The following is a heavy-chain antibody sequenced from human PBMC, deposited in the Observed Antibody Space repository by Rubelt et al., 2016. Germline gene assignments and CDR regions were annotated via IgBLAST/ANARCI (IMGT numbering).Heavy chain of an antibody. J-gene: IGHJ4*02. CDR2: IYYSGST. D-gene: IGHD1-1*01. CDR1: GGSISSSTYY. V-gene: IGHV4-39*01. CDR3: ARGHWNYFDY. Sequence: QLQLQESGPGLVKPSETLSLTCTVSGGSISSSTYYWGWIRQPPGKGLEWIGSIYYSGSTDYNPSLKSRVTISVDTPKNLFSLKLSSVTAADTAVYYCARGHWNYFDYWGQGTLVTVSS.